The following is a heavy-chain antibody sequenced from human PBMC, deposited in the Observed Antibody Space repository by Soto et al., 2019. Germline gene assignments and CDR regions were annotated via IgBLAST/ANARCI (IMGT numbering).Heavy chain of an antibody. J-gene: IGHJ6*02. CDR3: AREAV. CDR2: IKQDGSEQ. V-gene: IGHV3-7*05. Sequence: EVQLVESGGGLVQPGGYLRLYCAASGFTFSGYWMSWVRQAPGKGLEWVANIKQDGSEQFYVDSVKGRFTISRDNAKNSLYLQMNSLRAEDTAVYYCAREAVWGQGTTVTVSS. CDR1: GFTFSGYW.